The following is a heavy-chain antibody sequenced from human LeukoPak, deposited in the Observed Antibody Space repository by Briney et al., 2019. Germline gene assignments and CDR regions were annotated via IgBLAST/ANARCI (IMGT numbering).Heavy chain of an antibody. Sequence: GGSLRLSCAASGFTFSNYWLHCVRQAPGKGLEWVAFIRYDGSQKYYGDSVKGRFTISRDNSENRLYLQMNSLKPDDTAVYYCAKVLPYSGSHHTLDYWGQGTLVTVSS. V-gene: IGHV3-30*02. CDR2: IRYDGSQK. J-gene: IGHJ4*02. CDR1: GFTFSNYW. CDR3: AKVLPYSGSHHTLDY. D-gene: IGHD1-26*01.